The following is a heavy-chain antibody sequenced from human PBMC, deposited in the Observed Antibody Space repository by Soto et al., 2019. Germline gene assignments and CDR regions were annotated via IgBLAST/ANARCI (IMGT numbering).Heavy chain of an antibody. J-gene: IGHJ6*02. CDR2: IYYSGST. CDR3: ARYYYGSGSYFSPGMDV. CDR1: GGSISSGGYY. Sequence: SETLSLTCTVSGGSISSGGYYWSWIRQHPGKGLEWIGYIYYSGSTNYNPSLKSRVTISVDTSKNQFSLKLSSVTAADTAVYYCARYYYGSGSYFSPGMDVWGQGTTVTVSS. D-gene: IGHD3-10*01. V-gene: IGHV4-31*03.